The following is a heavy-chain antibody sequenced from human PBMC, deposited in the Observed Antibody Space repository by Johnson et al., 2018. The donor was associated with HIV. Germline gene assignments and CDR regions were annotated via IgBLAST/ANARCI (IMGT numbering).Heavy chain of an antibody. CDR3: TTDVPGGPYYNAFDI. CDR2: INWNGGETA. D-gene: IGHD1-26*01. J-gene: IGHJ3*02. V-gene: IGHV3-15*01. CDR1: GFTLDDYG. Sequence: VQLVESGGGVVRPGGSLRLSCAASGFTLDDYGMAWVRQAPGKGLEWVSGINWNGGETADYAAPVKGRFTISRDDSKNTLYLQMNSLKTEDTALYYCTTDVPGGPYYNAFDIWGQGTMVTVSS.